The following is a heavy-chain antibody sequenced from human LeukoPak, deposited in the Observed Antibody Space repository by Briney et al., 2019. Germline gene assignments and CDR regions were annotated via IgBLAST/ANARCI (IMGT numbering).Heavy chain of an antibody. CDR2: ISWNSGSI. V-gene: IGHV3-9*01. Sequence: PGGSLRLSCAASGFTFDDYAMHWVRQAPGKGLEWVSGISWNSGSIGYADSVKGRFTISRDNAKNSLYLQMNSLRAEDTALYYCAKDKGLWSGYSYCYCYGMDVWGQGTTVTVSS. CDR1: GFTFDDYA. CDR3: AKDKGLWSGYSYCYCYGMDV. D-gene: IGHD3-3*01. J-gene: IGHJ6*02.